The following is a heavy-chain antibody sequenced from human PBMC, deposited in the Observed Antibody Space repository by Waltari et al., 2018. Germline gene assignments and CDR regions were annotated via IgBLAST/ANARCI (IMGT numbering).Heavy chain of an antibody. V-gene: IGHV4-34*01. CDR2: INHSGGT. Sequence: QVQLQQWGAGLLRPSETLSLTCAVYGGSFGGYYYWHWIRQPQGKGLEWIGEINHSGGTNYNPSLKSRVTISVDTSKNQFSLKLSSVTAADTAVYYCASPLSRAGYTQPWDAFDIWGQGTMVTVSS. CDR1: GGSFGGYYY. CDR3: ASPLSRAGYTQPWDAFDI. J-gene: IGHJ3*02. D-gene: IGHD5-12*01.